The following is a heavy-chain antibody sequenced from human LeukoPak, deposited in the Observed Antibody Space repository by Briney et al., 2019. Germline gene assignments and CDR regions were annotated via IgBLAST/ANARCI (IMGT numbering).Heavy chain of an antibody. CDR1: GGSFSGYY. D-gene: IGHD3-3*01. CDR3: ARGPLRFLEWFSTLRKYGMDV. CDR2: INHSGST. J-gene: IGHJ6*02. V-gene: IGHV4-34*01. Sequence: PSETLSLTCAVYGGSFSGYYWSWIRQPPGKGLEWIGEINHSGSTNYNPSLKSRVTTSVDTSKNQFSLKLSSVTAADTAVYYCARGPLRFLEWFSTLRKYGMDVWGQGTTVTVSS.